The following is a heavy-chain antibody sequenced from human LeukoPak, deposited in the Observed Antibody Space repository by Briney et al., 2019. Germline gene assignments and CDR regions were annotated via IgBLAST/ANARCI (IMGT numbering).Heavy chain of an antibody. D-gene: IGHD4-17*01. Sequence: PGGSLRLSCAASGFTFSDYYMNWIRQAPGKGLEWVSYMSNSGGTIYYTDSVEGRFVMSRDNAKNSLYLQMNSLRAEDTAVYYCARLWQPNYGDCLDHWGQGTLVTVTS. J-gene: IGHJ4*02. CDR1: GFTFSDYY. V-gene: IGHV3-11*04. CDR3: ARLWQPNYGDCLDH. CDR2: MSNSGGTI.